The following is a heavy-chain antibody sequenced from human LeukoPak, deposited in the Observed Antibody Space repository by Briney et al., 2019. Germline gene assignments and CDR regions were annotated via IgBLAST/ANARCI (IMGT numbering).Heavy chain of an antibody. D-gene: IGHD3-10*01. CDR2: ISGSGGST. CDR3: AKDPFRLRFGDFHYFDY. J-gene: IGHJ4*02. V-gene: IGHV3-23*01. CDR1: GFTFNTYA. Sequence: GGSLRLSCAASGFTFNTYAMNWVRQAPGKGLEWVSGISGSGGSTNYADSVKGRFTISRDNSNNTLYLQMNSLRAEDTAVYYCAKDPFRLRFGDFHYFDYWGQGTLVTVSS.